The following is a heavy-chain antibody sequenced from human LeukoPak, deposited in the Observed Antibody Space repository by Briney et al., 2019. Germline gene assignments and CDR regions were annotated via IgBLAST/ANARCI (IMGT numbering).Heavy chain of an antibody. Sequence: TSSETLSLTCAVYGGSFSGYYWSWIGKPPGKGLEGFGEINHSGSTNYNPSLKSRVTISVDTSKNQFSLKLSSVTAADTAVYYCARVVSGRYYYYGMDVWGQGTTVTVSS. V-gene: IGHV4-34*01. CDR1: GGSFSGYY. CDR2: INHSGST. D-gene: IGHD2-2*01. CDR3: ARVVSGRYYYYGMDV. J-gene: IGHJ6*02.